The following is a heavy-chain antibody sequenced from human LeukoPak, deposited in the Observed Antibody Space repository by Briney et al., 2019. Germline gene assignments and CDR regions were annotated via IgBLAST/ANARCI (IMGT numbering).Heavy chain of an antibody. D-gene: IGHD2-21*01. CDR2: ISGNGGAT. Sequence: GGSLRLSCAASGFTFSSFAMNWVRQAPGKGLEWVSTISGNGGATYYADSVKGRFTISRDNSKNTLYLQMDSLRGEDTAVYYCAKDFRIGYSAHFDYWGQGALVTVSS. CDR1: GFTFSSFA. CDR3: AKDFRIGYSAHFDY. V-gene: IGHV3-23*01. J-gene: IGHJ4*02.